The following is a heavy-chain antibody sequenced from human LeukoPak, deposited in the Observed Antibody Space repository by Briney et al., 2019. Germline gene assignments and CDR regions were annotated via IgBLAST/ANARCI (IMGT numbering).Heavy chain of an antibody. V-gene: IGHV3-53*01. Sequence: GGSLRLSCAASGFTVSRNYMSWVRQAPGKGLEWVSVIYSGGSTYYGDSVKGRFTISRDNSKNTLYLQMNSLRAEDTAVYYCARDSGYDLRPTLDYWGQGTLVTVSS. D-gene: IGHD5-12*01. CDR2: IYSGGST. CDR3: ARDSGYDLRPTLDY. J-gene: IGHJ4*02. CDR1: GFTVSRNY.